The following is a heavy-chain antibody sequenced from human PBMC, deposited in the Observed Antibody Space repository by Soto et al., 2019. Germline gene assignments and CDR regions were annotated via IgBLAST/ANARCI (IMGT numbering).Heavy chain of an antibody. CDR3: AKVSADRRYYYFARDV. V-gene: IGHV3-30*18. Sequence: VQLLESGGGLVQPGRSLRLSCAASGFIFSSYAMHWVRQAPDKGLEWVAVISHDGNEKYYADSVAGRFTISRDNSKNRYYLNIQGLRPEDTAVYYCAKVSADRRYYYFARDVWGQGTTVTVSS. D-gene: IGHD6-25*01. J-gene: IGHJ6*02. CDR1: GFIFSSYA. CDR2: ISHDGNEK.